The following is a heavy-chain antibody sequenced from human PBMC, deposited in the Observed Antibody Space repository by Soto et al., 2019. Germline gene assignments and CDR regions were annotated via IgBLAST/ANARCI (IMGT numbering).Heavy chain of an antibody. D-gene: IGHD3-10*01. CDR1: GGSFSGYY. Sequence: QVQLQQWGAGLLKPSETLSLTCAVYGGSFSGYYWSWIRQPPGKGLEWIGEINHSGSTNYNPSLKCRVSISVDASKNRFSRKLSSVTAADTAVYYCAREGSGSPYYYYYYMDVWGKGTTVTVSS. J-gene: IGHJ6*03. CDR3: AREGSGSPYYYYYYMDV. V-gene: IGHV4-34*01. CDR2: INHSGST.